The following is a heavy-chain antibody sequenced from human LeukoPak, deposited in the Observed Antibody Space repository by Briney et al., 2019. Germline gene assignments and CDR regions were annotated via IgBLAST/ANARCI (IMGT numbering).Heavy chain of an antibody. J-gene: IGHJ4*02. D-gene: IGHD1-1*01. V-gene: IGHV3-30-3*01. CDR3: ALRTRDVG. Sequence: GGSLRLSCAASGFTFSSYAMHWVRQAPGKGLEWVAVISYDGSNKYYADSVKGRFTISRDNSKNTLYLQMNSLRAEDTAVYYCALRTRDVGWGQGTLVTVSS. CDR1: GFTFSSYA. CDR2: ISYDGSNK.